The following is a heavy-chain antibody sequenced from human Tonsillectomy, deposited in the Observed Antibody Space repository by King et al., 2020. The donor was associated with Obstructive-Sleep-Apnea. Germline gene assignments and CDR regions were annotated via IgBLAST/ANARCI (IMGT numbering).Heavy chain of an antibody. CDR2: ISNGGGRT. CDR1: GFTFRYYA. Sequence: QLVQSGGGLEQPGGSLRLSCAASGFTFRYYAMSWVRQAPGKGLEWVSFISNGGGRTNYADSVKGRFTISRDNSKNIMYLEMNSLRAEDTAVYYCVKDGLSYDFAAFDSWGQGALATVSS. V-gene: IGHV3-23*04. J-gene: IGHJ5*01. D-gene: IGHD3-3*01. CDR3: VKDGLSYDFAAFDS.